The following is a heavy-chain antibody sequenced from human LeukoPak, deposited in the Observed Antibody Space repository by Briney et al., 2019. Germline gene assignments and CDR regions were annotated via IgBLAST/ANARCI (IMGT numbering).Heavy chain of an antibody. CDR3: ARAPGSSGYYSFDY. J-gene: IGHJ4*02. V-gene: IGHV1-8*01. Sequence: ASVKVSCKASGYTFTSYDINWVRQATGQGLEWMGWMSPNSGNTGYAQKFQGRVTMTRNTSISTAYMELSSLRSEDTAVYYCARAPGSSGYYSFDYWGQGTPVTVSS. CDR1: GYTFTSYD. CDR2: MSPNSGNT. D-gene: IGHD3-22*01.